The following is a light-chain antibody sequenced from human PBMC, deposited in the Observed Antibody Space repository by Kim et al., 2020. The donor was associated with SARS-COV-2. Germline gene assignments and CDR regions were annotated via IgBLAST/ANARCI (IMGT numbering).Light chain of an antibody. J-gene: IGLJ3*02. CDR1: RGSIASNY. Sequence: GNTFTISCPRSRGSIASNYVQWYQQRPGSAPTTVIYDNKERPSGVPDRFSGSIDTSSNSASLTISGLKTEDEADYYCQSYDNTYWVLGGGTKLTVL. CDR2: DNK. CDR3: QSYDNTYWV. V-gene: IGLV6-57*03.